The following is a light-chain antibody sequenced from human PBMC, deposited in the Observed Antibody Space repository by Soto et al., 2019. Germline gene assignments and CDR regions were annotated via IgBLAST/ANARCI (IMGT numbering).Light chain of an antibody. CDR1: QDITNF. Sequence: DIRMTQSPSSLSASVGDRVTITCQASQDITNFLNWFQQKPGKPPKVLIFDASNLKTGAPSRFSASGFGTDFTFTISSLQPEDIATYYCQQYDSLPYTFGQGTKLEIK. CDR2: DAS. CDR3: QQYDSLPYT. V-gene: IGKV1-33*01. J-gene: IGKJ2*01.